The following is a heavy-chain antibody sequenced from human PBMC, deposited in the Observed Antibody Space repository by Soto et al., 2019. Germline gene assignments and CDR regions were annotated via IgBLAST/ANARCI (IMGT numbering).Heavy chain of an antibody. Sequence: XQTRSLPCASFWYICANNGATLNLIRRCPSRGLEWLGRAYYRSRLQYDYATSVRSRITINPDTSKNHFSLQLNAVPPEDTAVYYCARDPPDFNSGFDSWGQGTLVTVSS. V-gene: IGHV6-1*01. CDR2: AYYRSRLQY. D-gene: IGHD1-26*01. J-gene: IGHJ4*02. CDR1: WYICANNGAT. CDR3: ARDPPDFNSGFDS.